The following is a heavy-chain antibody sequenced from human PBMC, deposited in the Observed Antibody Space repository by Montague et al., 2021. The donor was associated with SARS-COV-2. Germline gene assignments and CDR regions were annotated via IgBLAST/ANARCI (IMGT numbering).Heavy chain of an antibody. CDR2: INHSGST. CDR1: GGSASDYY. CDR3: ARGPRITMIVVVITDIWFDP. V-gene: IGHV4-34*01. D-gene: IGHD3-22*01. J-gene: IGHJ5*02. Sequence: SDTLSLTCAVYGGSASDYYWSWIRQPPGKGLEWIGEINHSGSTNYNPSLKSRVTTSVDTSKNQLSLKLASVTAADTAVYYCARGPRITMIVVVITDIWFDPWGQGTLVTVSS.